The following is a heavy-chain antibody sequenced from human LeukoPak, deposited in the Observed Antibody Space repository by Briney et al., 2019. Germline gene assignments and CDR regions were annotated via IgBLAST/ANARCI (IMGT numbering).Heavy chain of an antibody. J-gene: IGHJ4*02. CDR2: ISAYNGHT. CDR1: GYTFTSYG. D-gene: IGHD3-9*01. V-gene: IGHV1-18*01. Sequence: ASVKVSCKASGYTFTSYGMSWVRQAPGQGPEWLGWISAYNGHTNYAQTLHGRATITTDPSTSTAYMEQRSLISDDPAVYYCGRGFGDWSIDYWGRGTLVTVPS. CDR3: GRGFGDWSIDY.